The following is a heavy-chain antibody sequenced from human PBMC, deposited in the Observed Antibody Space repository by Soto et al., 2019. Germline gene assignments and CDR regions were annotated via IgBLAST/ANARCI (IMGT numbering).Heavy chain of an antibody. CDR1: GGSISSGDHY. Sequence: SETLSLTCTVSGGSISSGDHYWSWIRQPPGKGLEWIGYIYYSGSTYYNPSLKSRVTISVDTSKNQFSLKLSSVTAADTAVYYCDRDPPYYYYGMDVWGQGTTVTVSS. V-gene: IGHV4-30-4*01. CDR3: DRDPPYYYYGMDV. J-gene: IGHJ6*02. CDR2: IYYSGST.